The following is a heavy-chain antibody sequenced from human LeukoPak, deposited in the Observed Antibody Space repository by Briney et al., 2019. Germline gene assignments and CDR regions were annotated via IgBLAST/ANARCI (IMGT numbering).Heavy chain of an antibody. CDR3: ASGYSSGWSVADY. Sequence: GESQKISCKGSGYSFTSYWIGWVRQMPGKGLEWMGIVYPGDSDTRYSPPFQGQVTISADKSISTAYLQWSSLKASDTAMYYCASGYSSGWSVADYWGQGTLVTVSS. CDR2: VYPGDSDT. D-gene: IGHD6-19*01. J-gene: IGHJ4*02. V-gene: IGHV5-51*01. CDR1: GYSFTSYW.